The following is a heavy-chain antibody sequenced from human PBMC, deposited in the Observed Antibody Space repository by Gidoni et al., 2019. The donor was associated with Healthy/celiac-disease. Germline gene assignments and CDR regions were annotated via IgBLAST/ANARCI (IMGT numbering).Heavy chain of an antibody. J-gene: IGHJ4*02. CDR2: ISGSGGST. CDR3: AKDLPIVLMVYAIGGLYDY. CDR1: GFTFSSYA. Sequence: EVQLVESGGGLVQPGGSLRLSCAASGFTFSSYAMSWVRQAPGKGLGWVSAISGSGGSTYYADSVKGRFTISRDNSKNTLYLQMNSLRAEDTAVYYCAKDLPIVLMVYAIGGLYDYWGQGTLVTVSS. V-gene: IGHV3-23*04. D-gene: IGHD2-8*01.